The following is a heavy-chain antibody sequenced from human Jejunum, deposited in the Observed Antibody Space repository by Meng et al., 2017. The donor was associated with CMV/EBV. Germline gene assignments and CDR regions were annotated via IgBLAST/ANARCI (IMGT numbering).Heavy chain of an antibody. CDR3: ARDRSSGLSYGTYYFYYGMDV. Sequence: MHWVRQAPDKGLEWLAVIWRDGGSKFYKASVKGRFAISRHNSKSTLYLQMNDLRPEDTAVYYCARDRSSGLSYGTYYFYYGMDVWGQGATVTVSS. V-gene: IGHV3-33*01. J-gene: IGHJ6*02. D-gene: IGHD3-22*01. CDR2: IWRDGGSK.